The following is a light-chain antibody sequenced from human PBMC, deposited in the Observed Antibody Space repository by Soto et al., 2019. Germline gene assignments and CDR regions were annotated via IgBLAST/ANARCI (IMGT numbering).Light chain of an antibody. CDR3: QQYGSSSWT. Sequence: EIVLTQSPGTLSLSPGERATLSCRARQSVSSRYFAWYQQRFGQAPRLLIYGASSRATCILDRFSGSGSGTDFTLTISRLEPEDFAVYYCQQYGSSSWTFGQGTKVEIK. V-gene: IGKV3-20*01. CDR2: GAS. J-gene: IGKJ1*01. CDR1: QSVSSRY.